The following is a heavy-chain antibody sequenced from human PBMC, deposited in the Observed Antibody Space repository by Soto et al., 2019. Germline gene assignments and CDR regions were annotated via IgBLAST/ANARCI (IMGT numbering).Heavy chain of an antibody. J-gene: IGHJ6*02. V-gene: IGHV5-51*01. CDR3: ARHEREMATTSLMDV. D-gene: IGHD5-12*01. CDR2: IYTGDSGT. Sequence: PGESLKISCKGSGYSFTSYWIGWVRQMPGKGLEWVGIIYTGDSGTRYSPSFQGQVTISADKSISTGYLQWSSLRASDTAMYYCARHEREMATTSLMDVWGQGTTVTVS. CDR1: GYSFTSYW.